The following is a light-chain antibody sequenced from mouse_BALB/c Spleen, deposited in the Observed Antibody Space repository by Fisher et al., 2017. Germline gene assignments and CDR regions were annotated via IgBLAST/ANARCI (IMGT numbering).Light chain of an antibody. V-gene: IGKV4-68*01. CDR1: ESVDSYGNSF. CDR3: QQWSSNPPT. J-gene: IGKJ5*01. Sequence: IVLTQSPASLAVSLGQRVTISCRASESVDSYGNSFMHWYQQKPGSSPKLWIYSTSNLASGVPARFSGSGSGTSYSLTISSMEAEDAATYYCQQWSSNPPTFGAGTKLELK. CDR2: STS.